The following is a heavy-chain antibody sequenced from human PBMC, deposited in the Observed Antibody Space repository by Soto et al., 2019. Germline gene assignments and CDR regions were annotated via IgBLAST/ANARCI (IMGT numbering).Heavy chain of an antibody. V-gene: IGHV3-23*01. Sequence: GGSLRLSCAASGITFNDYAMSWVRQAPGKGLEWVSGISASGSRTFYADSVKGRFTVSRDFSKNTLSLQMDSLRAEDTAVYFCGKDPNGDYVGGFEFWGPGTMVTVSS. CDR2: ISASGSRT. CDR3: GKDPNGDYVGGFEF. D-gene: IGHD4-17*01. J-gene: IGHJ3*01. CDR1: GITFNDYA.